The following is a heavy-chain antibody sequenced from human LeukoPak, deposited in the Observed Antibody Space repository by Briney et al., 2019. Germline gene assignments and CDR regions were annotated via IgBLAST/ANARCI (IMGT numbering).Heavy chain of an antibody. D-gene: IGHD2-15*01. Sequence: GGSLRLSCAASGFTFISYWMSWVRQAPGKGLERVAYIKQDGREKYYVDFVKGRFTISRDNAKNSLYLQMNSLRAEDTAVYYCARDLGYCSGGSCFDAFDIGAQGKMVTVSS. CDR2: IKQDGREK. J-gene: IGHJ3*02. V-gene: IGHV3-7*01. CDR3: ARDLGYCSGGSCFDAFDI. CDR1: GFTFISYW.